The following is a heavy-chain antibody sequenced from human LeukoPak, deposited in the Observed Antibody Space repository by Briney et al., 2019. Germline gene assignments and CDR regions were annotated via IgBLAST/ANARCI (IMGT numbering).Heavy chain of an antibody. CDR2: TYYRSKWYN. CDR3: ATGARLELRRLYYYYYMDV. V-gene: IGHV6-1*01. Sequence: SQTLSLTCAISGDSVSSNSAAWNWIRQSPSRGLEWLGRTYYRSKWYNDYAVSVKSRITINPDTSKNQLSLQLNSVTPEDTAVYYCATGARLELRRLYYYYYMDVWGKGTTVTVSS. CDR1: GDSVSSNSAA. D-gene: IGHD1-7*01. J-gene: IGHJ6*03.